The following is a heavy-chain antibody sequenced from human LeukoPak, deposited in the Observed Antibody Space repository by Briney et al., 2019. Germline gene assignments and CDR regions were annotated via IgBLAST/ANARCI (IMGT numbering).Heavy chain of an antibody. D-gene: IGHD5-12*01. CDR3: AGGGTRGWLGEIGPIFAY. Sequence: GGSLRLSCAASGFTFSSYEMNWVRQAPGKGLEWVSYISSSGSTIYYADSVKGRLTISRDNAKNSLYLQMNSLRAEDTAVYYWAGGGTRGWLGEIGPIFAYGGQGPRVTVPS. CDR1: GFTFSSYE. CDR2: ISSSGSTI. V-gene: IGHV3-48*03. J-gene: IGHJ4*02.